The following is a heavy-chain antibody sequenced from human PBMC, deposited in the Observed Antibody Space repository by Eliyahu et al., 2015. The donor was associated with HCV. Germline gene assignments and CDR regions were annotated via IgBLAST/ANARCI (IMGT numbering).Heavy chain of an antibody. Sequence: QVQLQESGPGLVKPSETLSLTCTVSGGSXSSYXWSWIRQPPGKGLEWXGDIYYRGGXNYHPSLKSRVTISVDTSKNQFSLKLSSVTAADTAVYYCARKQNHYCSGGSCYSGWFDPWGQGTLVTVSS. D-gene: IGHD2-15*01. CDR3: ARKQNHYCSGGSCYSGWFDP. J-gene: IGHJ5*02. CDR2: IYYRGGX. V-gene: IGHV4-59*01. CDR1: GGSXSSYX.